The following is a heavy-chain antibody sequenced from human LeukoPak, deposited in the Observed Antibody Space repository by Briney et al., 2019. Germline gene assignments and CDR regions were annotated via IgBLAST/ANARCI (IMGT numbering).Heavy chain of an antibody. CDR3: ARRATTERGHSYGLDY. CDR1: GFTFSCYS. Sequence: PGGSLRLSCAASGFTFSCYSMNWVRQAPGKGLEWVSSISSSGNYTYYADSVKGRFTISRDNAKNSLYLQMNSLRAEDTAVYYCARRATTERGHSYGLDYWGQGTLVTVSS. V-gene: IGHV3-21*01. CDR2: ISSSGNYT. D-gene: IGHD5-18*01. J-gene: IGHJ4*02.